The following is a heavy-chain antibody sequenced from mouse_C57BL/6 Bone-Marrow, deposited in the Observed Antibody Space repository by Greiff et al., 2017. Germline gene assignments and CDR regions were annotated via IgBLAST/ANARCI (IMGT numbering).Heavy chain of an antibody. CDR2: ISDGGSYT. V-gene: IGHV5-4*01. CDR3: ARDRYYAMDY. CDR1: GFTFSSYA. J-gene: IGHJ4*01. Sequence: EVQLMESGGGLVKPGGSLKLSCAASGFTFSSYAMSWVRQTPEKRLEWVATISDGGSYTYYPDNVKGRFTISRDNAKTNRYLQMSHLKSEDTAMYYCARDRYYAMDYWGQGTSVTVSS.